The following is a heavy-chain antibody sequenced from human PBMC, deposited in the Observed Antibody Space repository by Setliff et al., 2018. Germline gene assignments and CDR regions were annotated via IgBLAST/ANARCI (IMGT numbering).Heavy chain of an antibody. CDR2: IGHTGSI. D-gene: IGHD2-21*02. CDR1: GYSISSGYI. V-gene: IGHV4-38-2*02. J-gene: IGHJ4*02. Sequence: PETLSLTCTVSGYSISSGYIWGWIRQHPGKGLEWVGNIGHTGSINYNPSLKRRLTISRDTSKNQVSLKLNSVTATDTAVYYCARDLGHGGDSDYWGQGILVTVSS. CDR3: ARDLGHGGDSDY.